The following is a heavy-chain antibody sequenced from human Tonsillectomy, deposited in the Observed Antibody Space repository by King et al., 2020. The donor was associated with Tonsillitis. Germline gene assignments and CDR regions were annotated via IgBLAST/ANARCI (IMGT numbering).Heavy chain of an antibody. J-gene: IGHJ4*02. D-gene: IGHD1-7*01. CDR3: ARLMYNRNYVGWSGFEY. V-gene: IGHV3-23*04. Sequence: VQLVESGGGLVQPGGSLRLSCAASGFTFSSYAMSWVRQAPGKGLEWVSTISGSGGSTYYADSVKGRFTISRDNSKNTLYLQMNSLRAEDTAVYYCARLMYNRNYVGWSGFEYWGQGTRAAVSS. CDR2: ISGSGGST. CDR1: GFTFSSYA.